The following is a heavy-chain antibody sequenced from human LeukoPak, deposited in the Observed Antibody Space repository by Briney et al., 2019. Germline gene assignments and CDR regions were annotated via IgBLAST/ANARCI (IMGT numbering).Heavy chain of an antibody. CDR3: ARYRAVAGSYYFDY. D-gene: IGHD6-19*01. J-gene: IGHJ4*02. V-gene: IGHV1-3*03. Sequence: ASVKVSCKASGYTFTSYAMHWVRQAPGQRLEWMGWINAGNGNTKYSQEFQGRVTITRDTSASTAYMELSSLRSEDMAVYYCARYRAVAGSYYFDYWGQGTLVTVSS. CDR1: GYTFTSYA. CDR2: INAGNGNT.